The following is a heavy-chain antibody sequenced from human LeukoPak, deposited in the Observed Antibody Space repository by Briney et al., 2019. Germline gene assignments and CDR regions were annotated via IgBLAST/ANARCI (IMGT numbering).Heavy chain of an antibody. CDR2: IFSNDEK. CDR1: GFSLSNARMG. J-gene: IGHJ4*02. CDR3: ARMATVPGPADY. V-gene: IGHV2-26*01. D-gene: IGHD4-11*01. Sequence: PVLVKPTETPTLTCTVSGFSLSNARMGVSWIRQPPGKALEWLAHIFSNDEKSYSTSLKSRLTISKDTSKSQVVLTMTNMDPVDTATYYCARMATVPGPADYWGQGTLVTVSS.